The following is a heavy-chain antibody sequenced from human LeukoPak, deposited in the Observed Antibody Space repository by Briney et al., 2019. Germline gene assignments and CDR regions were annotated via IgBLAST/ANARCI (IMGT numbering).Heavy chain of an antibody. CDR3: ARARYSSSWYYPYYYYYYGMDV. Sequence: ASVKVSCKASGYTFTGYYMHWVRQAPGQGLEWMGWINPNSGGTNYAQKFQGRVTMTRDTSISTAYMELSRLRSDDTAVYYCARARYSSSWYYPYYYYYYGMDVWGQGTTVTVSS. CDR2: INPNSGGT. V-gene: IGHV1-2*02. J-gene: IGHJ6*02. CDR1: GYTFTGYY. D-gene: IGHD6-13*01.